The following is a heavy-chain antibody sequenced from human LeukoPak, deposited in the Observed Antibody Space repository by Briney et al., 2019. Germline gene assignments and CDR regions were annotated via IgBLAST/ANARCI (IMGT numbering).Heavy chain of an antibody. CDR2: IIPIFGTA. J-gene: IGHJ4*02. Sequence: SVKVSCKASGGTFSSYAISWVRQAPGQGLEWMGGIIPIFGTANYAQKFQGRVTVTTEESTRTAYMELSSLRSEDTAVYYCARVGVVGGWYSYYFDYWGQGTLVTVSS. D-gene: IGHD6-19*01. CDR3: ARVGVVGGWYSYYFDY. V-gene: IGHV1-69*05. CDR1: GGTFSSYA.